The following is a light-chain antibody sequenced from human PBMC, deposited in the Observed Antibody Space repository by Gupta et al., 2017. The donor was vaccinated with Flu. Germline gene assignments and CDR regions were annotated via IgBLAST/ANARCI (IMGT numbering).Light chain of an antibody. V-gene: IGKV3-20*01. CDR2: GAS. Sequence: GTLSLSPGERTTRSCRASQSISSSFLAWYQQKPGQAPRLLIYGASSRATGIPDRFSGSGSGTDFTLTISRLEPEDFAVYYCQQSGSSPWTFGQGTKVEVK. J-gene: IGKJ1*01. CDR1: QSISSSF. CDR3: QQSGSSPWT.